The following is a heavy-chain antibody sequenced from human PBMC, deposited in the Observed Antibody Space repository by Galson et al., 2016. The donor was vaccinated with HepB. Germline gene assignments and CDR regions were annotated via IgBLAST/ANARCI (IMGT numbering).Heavy chain of an antibody. D-gene: IGHD4-11*01. Sequence: SVKVSCKASGYRFPTYGISWVRQAPGQGLEWLGWISGNSGNTIYAQKFQDRVTMTRDTSASTVYMDLRSLRSDDTAVYYCARDVQFRFDYWGQGTLVTVSS. V-gene: IGHV1-18*04. CDR1: GYRFPTYG. J-gene: IGHJ4*02. CDR3: ARDVQFRFDY. CDR2: ISGNSGNT.